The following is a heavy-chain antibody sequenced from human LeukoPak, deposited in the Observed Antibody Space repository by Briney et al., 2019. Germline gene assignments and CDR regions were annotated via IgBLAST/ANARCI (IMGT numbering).Heavy chain of an antibody. CDR1: GFIFSDYW. Sequence: GGSLRLSCAASGFIFSDYWMIWVRQVPGKGLEWVAHIKQDGSDKFYVDSVRGRFTISRDNAKDSLYLQMNSLRAEDTAVYYCARGSTFSPNWFDPWGQGTLVTVSS. V-gene: IGHV3-7*04. J-gene: IGHJ5*02. CDR3: ARGSTFSPNWFDP. CDR2: IKQDGSDK. D-gene: IGHD2-2*01.